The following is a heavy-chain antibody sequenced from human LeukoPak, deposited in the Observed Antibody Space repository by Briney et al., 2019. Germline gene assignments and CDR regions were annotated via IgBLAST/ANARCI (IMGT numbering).Heavy chain of an antibody. V-gene: IGHV1-2*06. Sequence: EASVKVSCKASGYTFTGYYMHWVRQAPGQGLEWMGRINPNSGGTNYAQKFQGRVTMTRDTSISTAYMELSRLRSDDTAVYYCARLSLGVSSSWSREDDAFDIWGQGTMVTVSS. J-gene: IGHJ3*02. D-gene: IGHD6-13*01. CDR2: INPNSGGT. CDR1: GYTFTGYY. CDR3: ARLSLGVSSSWSREDDAFDI.